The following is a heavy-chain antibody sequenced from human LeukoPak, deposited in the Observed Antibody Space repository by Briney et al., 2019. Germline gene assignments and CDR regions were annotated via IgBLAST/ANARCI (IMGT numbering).Heavy chain of an antibody. V-gene: IGHV4-59*08. CDR2: IYYTGIT. J-gene: IGHJ4*02. CDR1: GGSISPYY. D-gene: IGHD3-22*01. Sequence: SETLSLTCTVPGGSISPYYWSWIRQSPGKGLEWIAHIYYTGITSHNPSLKSRLTISVDTSKNQFSLKLSSVTAADTAVYYCARHLAPSSGYLTLDYWGQGTLVTVSS. CDR3: ARHLAPSSGYLTLDY.